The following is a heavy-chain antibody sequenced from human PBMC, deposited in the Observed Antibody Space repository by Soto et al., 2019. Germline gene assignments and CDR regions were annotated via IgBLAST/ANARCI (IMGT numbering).Heavy chain of an antibody. CDR1: GGSINNYY. CDR3: AREHGFSYGLNYFDP. V-gene: IGHV4-59*01. D-gene: IGHD5-18*01. J-gene: IGHJ5*02. Sequence: QVQLQESGPGLVKPSETLSLTCTVSGGSINNYYWSWIRQPPGKGLEWIGYIYDSGSTNYNPSLKSRCTMSVDTSKNQFSLNLSSVTAADTAVYYCAREHGFSYGLNYFDPWGQGTLVTVSS. CDR2: IYDSGST.